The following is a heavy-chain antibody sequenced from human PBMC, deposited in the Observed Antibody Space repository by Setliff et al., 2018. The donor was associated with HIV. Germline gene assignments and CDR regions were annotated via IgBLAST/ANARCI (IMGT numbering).Heavy chain of an antibody. CDR3: ARGRGVYDYVWGSYRYKGAFDI. V-gene: IGHV4-34*01. CDR2: INHSGST. CDR1: GGSFSGYY. D-gene: IGHD3-16*02. J-gene: IGHJ3*02. Sequence: PSETLSPTCAVYGGSFSGYYWSWIRQPPGKGLEWIGEINHSGSTNYNPSLKSRVTISVDTSKNQFSLKLSSVTAADTAVYYCARGRGVYDYVWGSYRYKGAFDIWGQGTMVTVSS.